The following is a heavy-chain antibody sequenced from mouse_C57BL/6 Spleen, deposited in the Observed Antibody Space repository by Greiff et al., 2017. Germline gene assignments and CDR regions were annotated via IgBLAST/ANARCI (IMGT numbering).Heavy chain of an antibody. D-gene: IGHD1-1*01. Sequence: VQLQQPGAELVMPGASVKLSCKASGYTFTSYWMHWVKQRPGQGLEWIGEIDPSDSYTNYNQKFKGKSTLTVDKSSSTAYMQLSSLTSEDSAVYYCATIYYYGRGAYWGQGTLVTVSA. V-gene: IGHV1-69*01. J-gene: IGHJ3*01. CDR1: GYTFTSYW. CDR3: ATIYYYGRGAY. CDR2: IDPSDSYT.